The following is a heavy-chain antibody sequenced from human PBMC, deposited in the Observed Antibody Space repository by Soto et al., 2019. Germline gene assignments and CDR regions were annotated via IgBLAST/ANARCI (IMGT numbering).Heavy chain of an antibody. CDR1: GDSISSYN. CDR2: IFDSGTT. Sequence: SETLSLTCTVSGDSISSYNLAWIRQPPGKGLEWIGHIFDSGTTYTNPSLRSQVAISLDTSKNHFSLTLSSVTAADTAVYYCARGPSGDKVHYWGQGALVTVSS. D-gene: IGHD7-27*01. V-gene: IGHV4-4*09. CDR3: ARGPSGDKVHY. J-gene: IGHJ4*02.